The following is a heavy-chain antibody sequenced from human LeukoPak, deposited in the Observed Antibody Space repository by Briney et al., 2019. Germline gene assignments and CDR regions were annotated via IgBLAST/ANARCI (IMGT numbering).Heavy chain of an antibody. J-gene: IGHJ3*02. D-gene: IGHD6-13*01. V-gene: IGHV1-69*01. Sequence: ASVKVSCKASGGTFSSYAISWVRQAPGQGLEWMGGIIPIFGTANYAQKFQGRVTITADESTSTAYMELSSLRSEDTAVFYCARGSSTWSNAFDTWGQGTMVTVSS. CDR1: GGTFSSYA. CDR2: IIPIFGTA. CDR3: ARGSSTWSNAFDT.